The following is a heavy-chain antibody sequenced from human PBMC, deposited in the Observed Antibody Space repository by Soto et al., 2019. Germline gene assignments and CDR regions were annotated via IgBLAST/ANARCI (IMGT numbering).Heavy chain of an antibody. CDR2: ISGVLGST. CDR1: GLSFTNYA. D-gene: IGHD2-2*02. V-gene: IGHV3-23*01. J-gene: IGHJ4*02. CDR3: VKMRRALYPDY. Sequence: EVQLLESGGGLVQPGGSLILSCAASGLSFTNYAMSWVRQAPGKGLDWVSSISGVLGSTYYADSVRGRFTISRDTSKNILFMQMNSLRAEDTAVYHCVKMRRALYPDYWGQGILVTVSS.